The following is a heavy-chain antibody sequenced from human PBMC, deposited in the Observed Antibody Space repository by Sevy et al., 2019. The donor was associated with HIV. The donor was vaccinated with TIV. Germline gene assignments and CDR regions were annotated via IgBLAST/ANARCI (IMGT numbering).Heavy chain of an antibody. D-gene: IGHD2-8*01. CDR3: ARGSTSWYDY. V-gene: IGHV1-18*01. CDR2: MSPYNGNK. Sequence: ASVKVSCKASGYTFTTYNIVWVQQAPGQGLEWLAWMSPYNGNKNYAQRVQGRVTMTTDTFTDTAFLELRSLEFDDTATYYCARGSTSWYDYWGQGTLVTVSS. J-gene: IGHJ4*02. CDR1: GYTFTTYN.